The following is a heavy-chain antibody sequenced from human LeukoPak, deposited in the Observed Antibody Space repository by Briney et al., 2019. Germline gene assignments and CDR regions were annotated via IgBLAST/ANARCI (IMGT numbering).Heavy chain of an antibody. D-gene: IGHD3-10*01. CDR1: GFTFSSYE. V-gene: IGHV3-48*03. Sequence: PGGSLRLSCAGSGFTFSSYEMNWVRQAPGKGLEWVSYISSSGSTIYYADSVKGRFTISRDNAKNSLYLQMNSLRAEDTAVYYCARGVSGSYYRIFYWGQGTLVTVSS. CDR2: ISSSGSTI. CDR3: ARGVSGSYYRIFY. J-gene: IGHJ4*02.